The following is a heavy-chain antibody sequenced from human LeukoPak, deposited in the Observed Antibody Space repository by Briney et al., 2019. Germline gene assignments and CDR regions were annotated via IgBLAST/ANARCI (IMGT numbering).Heavy chain of an antibody. J-gene: IGHJ3*02. V-gene: IGHV4-39*07. CDR3: ARDPGYSYGYERHAFDI. Sequence: PSETLSLTCTVSGGSISSSSYYWGWIRQPPGKGLEWIGSIYYSGSTYYNPSLKSRVTISVDTSKNQFSLKLSSVTAADTAVYYCARDPGYSYGYERHAFDIWGQGTMVTVSS. D-gene: IGHD5-18*01. CDR1: GGSISSSSYY. CDR2: IYYSGST.